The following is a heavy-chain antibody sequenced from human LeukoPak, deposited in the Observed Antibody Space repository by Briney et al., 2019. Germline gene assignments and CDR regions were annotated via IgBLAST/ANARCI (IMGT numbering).Heavy chain of an antibody. D-gene: IGHD2-15*01. J-gene: IGHJ4*02. V-gene: IGHV3-7*01. Sequence: GGSLRLSCAASGFTFSSYWMSWVRQAPGKGLEWVANIKQDGSEKYYVDSVKGRFTISRDNAKNSLYLQMNSLRAEDTAVYYCARAPKYCSGGSCYLSYWGQGTLDTVSS. CDR2: IKQDGSEK. CDR1: GFTFSSYW. CDR3: ARAPKYCSGGSCYLSY.